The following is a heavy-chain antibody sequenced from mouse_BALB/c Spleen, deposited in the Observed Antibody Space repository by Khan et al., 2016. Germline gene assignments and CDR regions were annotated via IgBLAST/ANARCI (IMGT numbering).Heavy chain of an antibody. Sequence: VQLQQSGPELVKPGASVKISCKASGYTFTDYNMHWVKQSHGKSLEWIGYIYPYNGGTGYNQKFKSKATLTVDNSSSTAYMELRSLTAEDSAVYYCASANWDMYFDYWGQGTTLTVSS. CDR3: ASANWDMYFDY. CDR2: IYPYNGGT. V-gene: IGHV1S29*02. J-gene: IGHJ2*01. CDR1: GYTFTDYN. D-gene: IGHD4-1*01.